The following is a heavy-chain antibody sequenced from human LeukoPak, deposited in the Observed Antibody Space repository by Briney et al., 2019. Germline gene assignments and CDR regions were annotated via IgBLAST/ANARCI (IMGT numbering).Heavy chain of an antibody. D-gene: IGHD3-10*01. CDR3: ARHKAYGSGSYSPYYFDY. J-gene: IGHJ4*02. Sequence: SETLSLTCSVSGDSISSNSDYWGWIRQPPGKGLEWIGNIYHRGRTNYNPSLKSRVTISADTSKNQFSLKLSSVTAANTVVYYCARHKAYGSGSYSPYYFDYWGQGTQVTVSS. CDR2: IYHRGRT. V-gene: IGHV4-39*01. CDR1: GDSISSNSDY.